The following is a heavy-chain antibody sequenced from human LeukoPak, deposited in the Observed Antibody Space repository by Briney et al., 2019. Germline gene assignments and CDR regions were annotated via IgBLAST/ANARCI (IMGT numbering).Heavy chain of an antibody. V-gene: IGHV1-18*01. J-gene: IGHJ4*02. CDR3: AREVVTDDPGYFDY. CDR1: GYTFTSYG. D-gene: IGHD2-21*02. CDR2: ISAYNGNT. Sequence: ASVKVSCKASGYTFTSYGISWVRQAPGHGLEWMGWISAYNGNTNYAQKLQGRVTMTTDTSTSTAYMELRSLRSDDTAVYYCAREVVTDDPGYFDYWGQGTLVTVSS.